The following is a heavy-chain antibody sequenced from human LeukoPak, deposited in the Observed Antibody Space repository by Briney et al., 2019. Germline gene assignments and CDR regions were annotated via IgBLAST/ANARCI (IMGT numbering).Heavy chain of an antibody. CDR1: GFTVSSNY. CDR3: ARDIAARGAFDI. D-gene: IGHD6-6*01. CDR2: ISSSSSYI. Sequence: GGSLRLSCAASGFTVSSNYMSWVRQAPGKGLEWVSSISSSSSYIYYADSVKGRFTISRDNAKNSLYLQMNSLRAEDTAVYYCARDIAARGAFDIWGQGTMVTVSS. J-gene: IGHJ3*02. V-gene: IGHV3-21*01.